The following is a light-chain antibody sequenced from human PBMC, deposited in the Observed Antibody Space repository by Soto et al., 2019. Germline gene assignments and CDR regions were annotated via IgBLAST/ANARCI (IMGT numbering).Light chain of an antibody. V-gene: IGKV1-39*01. CDR3: QQSYSTP. CDR1: QSISSY. Sequence: DIQMTQSPSSLSASVGDRVTITCRASQSISSYLNWYQQKPGKAPKLLIYAASSLQSGVPPRFSGSGSGTDFTLTISSLQPEDFATYYCQQSYSTPFGQGTKLEIK. CDR2: AAS. J-gene: IGKJ2*01.